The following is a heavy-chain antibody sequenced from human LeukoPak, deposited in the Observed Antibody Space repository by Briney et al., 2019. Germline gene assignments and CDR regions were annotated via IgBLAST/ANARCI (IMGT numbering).Heavy chain of an antibody. CDR3: ATRRFGELTY. J-gene: IGHJ4*02. CDR2: ISGSGAGT. Sequence: GGSLRLSCAASGFSFSSYGMSWVRQAPGKGLEWVSHISGSGAGTNYADSVKGRFSISRDTSKNTLYLQMNSLRVEDTAVYYCATRRFGELTYWGQGTLVTVSS. V-gene: IGHV3-23*01. D-gene: IGHD3-10*01. CDR1: GFSFSSYG.